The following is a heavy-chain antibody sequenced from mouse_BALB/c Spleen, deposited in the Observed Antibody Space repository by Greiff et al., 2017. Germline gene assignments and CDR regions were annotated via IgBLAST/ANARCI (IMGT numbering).Heavy chain of an antibody. J-gene: IGHJ3*01. CDR3: ARASSVVATH. D-gene: IGHD1-1*01. V-gene: IGHV1-69*02. CDR1: GYTFTSYW. CDR2: IDPSDSYT. Sequence: QVQLKQPGAELVKPGASVKLSCKASGYTFTSYWMHWVKQRPGQGLEWIGEIDPSDSYTNYNQKFKGKATLTVDKSSSTAYMQLSSLTSEDSAVYYCARASSVVATHWGQGTLVTVSA.